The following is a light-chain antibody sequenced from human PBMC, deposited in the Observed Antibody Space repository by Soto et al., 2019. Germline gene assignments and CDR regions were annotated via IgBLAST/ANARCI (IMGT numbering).Light chain of an antibody. CDR1: QGISSC. CDR2: AAS. V-gene: IGKV1-12*01. Sequence: EIVMTQSPSSVSVSLGERATLTCRASQGISSCLALYQQKPGKAPKLLIYAASRLQSGVPSRFSGGGSGTDFTLISSRLQHEDFATYYCQQANSFPQTFGRGTKVDIK. CDR3: QQANSFPQT. J-gene: IGKJ4*01.